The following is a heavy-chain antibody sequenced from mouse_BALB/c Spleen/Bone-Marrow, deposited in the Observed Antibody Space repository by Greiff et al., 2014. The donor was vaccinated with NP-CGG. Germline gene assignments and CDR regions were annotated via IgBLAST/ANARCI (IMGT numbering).Heavy chain of an antibody. CDR2: IDPSDSET. Sequence: QVQLKDSGAELVKPGAPVKLSCKASGYTFTSYWMNWVKQRPGRGLEWIGRIDPSDSETRYNQKFKDKATLTVDKSSSTAYIQLSSLTSEDSAVYYCARALGDGYYYAMDYWGQGTSVTVSS. D-gene: IGHD2-3*01. CDR3: ARALGDGYYYAMDY. CDR1: GYTFTSYW. J-gene: IGHJ4*01. V-gene: IGHV1-69*02.